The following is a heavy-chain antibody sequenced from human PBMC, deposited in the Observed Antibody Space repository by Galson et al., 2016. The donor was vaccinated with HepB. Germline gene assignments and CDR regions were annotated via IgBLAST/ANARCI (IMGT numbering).Heavy chain of an antibody. Sequence: SETLSLTCAVSGASINSSSYYWGWIRQPPGKGLEWIGKIYNSDSTFYNPSLKSRVPISVDTAKNEVSLKLSTVTAADTAVFYWARSQFPYYDFLSGYYSWFDPWGQGALVSVSS. J-gene: IGHJ5*02. V-gene: IGHV4-39*01. CDR2: IYNSDST. CDR1: GASINSSSYY. CDR3: ARSQFPYYDFLSGYYSWFDP. D-gene: IGHD3-3*01.